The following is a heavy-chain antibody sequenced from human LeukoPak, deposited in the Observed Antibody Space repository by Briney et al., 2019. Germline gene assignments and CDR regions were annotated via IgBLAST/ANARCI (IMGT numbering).Heavy chain of an antibody. V-gene: IGHV3-74*01. CDR3: AKIPMGYTIFGVH. J-gene: IGHJ1*01. CDR1: GFTFSSNW. CDR2: INEDGSTT. D-gene: IGHD3-3*01. Sequence: GGSLRLSCAASGFTFSSNWMHWVRQAPGKGLVWVSRINEDGSTTNYADSVKGRSTIFRDNAKNTLYLQMNSLRAEDTAVYYCAKIPMGYTIFGVHWGQGTLVTVSS.